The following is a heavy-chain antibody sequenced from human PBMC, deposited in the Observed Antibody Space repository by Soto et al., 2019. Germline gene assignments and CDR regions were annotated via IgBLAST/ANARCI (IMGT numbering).Heavy chain of an antibody. J-gene: IGHJ4*02. Sequence: PGGSLRLSCAASGFTFTRYSMNWVRQAPGKGLEWVSSISSTTNYIYYGDSMKGRFTISRDNAKNSLYLEMNSLRAEDTAVYYCARESEDLTSNFDYWGQGTLVSVSS. CDR3: ARESEDLTSNFDY. CDR2: ISSTTNYI. CDR1: GFTFTRYS. V-gene: IGHV3-21*06.